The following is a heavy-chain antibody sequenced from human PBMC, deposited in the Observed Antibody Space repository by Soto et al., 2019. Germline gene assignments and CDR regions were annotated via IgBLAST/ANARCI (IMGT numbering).Heavy chain of an antibody. V-gene: IGHV5-51*01. CDR3: AASIFYYGMDV. Sequence: GESPKISCKGSGYTFTNYWIGWVRQMPGKGPEWMGIIYPGDSDTKYNPSFQGQVTISADKSITTTYLQWSSLKASDTAIYYCAASIFYYGMDVWGQGTTVTVS. J-gene: IGHJ6*02. CDR1: GYTFTNYW. CDR2: IYPGDSDT.